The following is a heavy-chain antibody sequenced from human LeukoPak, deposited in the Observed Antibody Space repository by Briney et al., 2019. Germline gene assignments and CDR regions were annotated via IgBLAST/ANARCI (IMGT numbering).Heavy chain of an antibody. Sequence: PSETLSLTCTVSGGSISSYYWSWIRQPPGKGPEWIGYINNSGSTNYNPPLKSRVPIPVDTSKNQFSLKLTSVTAADTAVYYCARQQYCSGGRSCWFHPGGQGTLVTVPS. CDR1: GGSISSYY. J-gene: IGHJ5*02. V-gene: IGHV4-59*08. CDR3: ARQQYCSGGRSCWFHP. CDR2: INNSGST. D-gene: IGHD2-15*01.